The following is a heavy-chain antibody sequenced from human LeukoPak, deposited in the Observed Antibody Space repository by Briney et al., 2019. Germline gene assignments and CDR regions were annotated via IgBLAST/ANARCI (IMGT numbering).Heavy chain of an antibody. Sequence: GGSLRLSCVGSGFTFSSYWMSWVRQAPGKGPEWVAHMKQDASEKYYFGALNGRFTIFRDNAKNSLYLQMNSLRAEDTAVYYCAKDRAAAGSGYYYGMDVWGQGTTVTVSS. D-gene: IGHD6-13*01. V-gene: IGHV3-7*01. J-gene: IGHJ6*02. CDR1: GFTFSSYW. CDR2: MKQDASEK. CDR3: AKDRAAAGSGYYYGMDV.